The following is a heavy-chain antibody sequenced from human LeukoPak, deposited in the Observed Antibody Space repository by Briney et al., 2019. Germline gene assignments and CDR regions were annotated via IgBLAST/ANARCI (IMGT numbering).Heavy chain of an antibody. CDR2: ISPDGYT. V-gene: IGHV4-59*08. J-gene: IGHJ6*02. CDR1: GASIGTYY. D-gene: IGHD2-2*01. CDR3: TRHDVVPVIGHGMAV. Sequence: NASETLSLTCAVSGASIGTYYWSWIRQPPGEGLEWIGYISPDGYTLYTPHLKSRVTISRDTSKNQFSLILSSVTAADTAAYYCTRHDVVPVIGHGMAVWGQGTTVTVSS.